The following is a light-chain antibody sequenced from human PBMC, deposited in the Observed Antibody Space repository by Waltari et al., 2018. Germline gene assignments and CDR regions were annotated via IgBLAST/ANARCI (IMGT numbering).Light chain of an antibody. CDR1: QSVSNSH. V-gene: IGKV3-20*01. J-gene: IGKJ5*01. CDR2: GAS. CDR3: QQYCSSPSIT. Sequence: ELVLTQSPGTLSLSPGVRATLSCRASQSVSNSHLAWNQQKPGQAPRPLIYGASSRATRIPNRFSNSGSRTDLTLTISRLEHEDFAEYYCQQYCSSPSITFGQGTRLE.